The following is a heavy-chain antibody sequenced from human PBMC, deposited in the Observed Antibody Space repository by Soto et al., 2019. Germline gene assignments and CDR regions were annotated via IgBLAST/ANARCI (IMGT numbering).Heavy chain of an antibody. CDR1: GGSISSGGYY. CDR3: ARDVGRYCSGGSCYSNWFDP. V-gene: IGHV4-31*03. CDR2: IYYSGST. Sequence: QVQLQESGPGLVKPSQTLSLTCTVSGGSISSGGYYWSWIRQHPGKGLEWIGYIYYSGSTYYNPSLTSRVTIAVDTSKNQFSLKLSSVTAADTAVYYCARDVGRYCSGGSCYSNWFDPWGQGTLVTVSS. J-gene: IGHJ5*02. D-gene: IGHD2-15*01.